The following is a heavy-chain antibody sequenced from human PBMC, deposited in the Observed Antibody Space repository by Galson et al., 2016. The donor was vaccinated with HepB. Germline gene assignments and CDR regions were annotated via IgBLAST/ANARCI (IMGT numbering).Heavy chain of an antibody. D-gene: IGHD2-8*01. CDR2: VSYDGGNE. V-gene: IGHV3-30*18. J-gene: IGHJ6*02. CDR1: GFTFSGFG. Sequence: SLRLSCAASGFTFSGFGMHWVRQGPGKGLEGVATVSYDGGNEYYADSVKGRFTISRDNASNTVYLQMNSLRPEDTGVYYCAKDLYYALDVWGQGTSIIVS. CDR3: AKDLYYALDV.